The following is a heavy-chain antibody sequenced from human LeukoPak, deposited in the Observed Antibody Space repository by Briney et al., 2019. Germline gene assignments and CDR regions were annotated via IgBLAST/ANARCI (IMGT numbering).Heavy chain of an antibody. CDR2: IYPADSDT. D-gene: IGHD3-9*01. J-gene: IGHJ4*02. CDR1: GSSFTSYW. CDR3: ARLLKYYDILTGYHNIFDY. V-gene: IGHV5-51*01. Sequence: GESLQISCKGSGSSFTSYWIGGVRPLPGKGLEWMGIIYPADSDTRYSPSFQGQVTISADKSISTAYLQWSSLKASDTAMYYCARLLKYYDILTGYHNIFDYWGQGPLVTVSS.